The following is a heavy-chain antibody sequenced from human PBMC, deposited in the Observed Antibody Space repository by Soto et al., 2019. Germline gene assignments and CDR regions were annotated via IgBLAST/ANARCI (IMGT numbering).Heavy chain of an antibody. CDR2: ISYDGSNK. CDR1: GFTFSSYG. J-gene: IGHJ4*02. Sequence: QVQLVESGGGVVQPGRSLRLSCAASGFTFSSYGMHWVRQAPGKGLEWVAVISYDGSNKYYADSVKGRFTISRDNSKNTLYLQMNSLRAEDTAVYYCATGYSYCPGRYYFDYWGQGTLVTVSS. V-gene: IGHV3-30*03. D-gene: IGHD5-18*01. CDR3: ATGYSYCPGRYYFDY.